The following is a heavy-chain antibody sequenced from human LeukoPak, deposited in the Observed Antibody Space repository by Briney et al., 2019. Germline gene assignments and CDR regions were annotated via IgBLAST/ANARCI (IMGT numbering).Heavy chain of an antibody. V-gene: IGHV3-30-3*01. Sequence: GGSLRLSCAASGFTFSSYAMSWVRQAPGKGLEWVAVISYDGSNKYYADSVKGRFTISRDNSKNTLYLQMNSLRAEDTAVYYCARGPDYDYVWGSYRKKGYYFDYWGQGTLVTVSS. CDR1: GFTFSSYA. CDR2: ISYDGSNK. J-gene: IGHJ4*02. CDR3: ARGPDYDYVWGSYRKKGYYFDY. D-gene: IGHD3-16*02.